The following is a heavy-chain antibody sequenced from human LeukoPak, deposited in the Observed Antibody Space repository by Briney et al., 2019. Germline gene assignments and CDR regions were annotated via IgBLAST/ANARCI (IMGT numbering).Heavy chain of an antibody. D-gene: IGHD5-12*01. Sequence: GGSLRLSCAASGFTFSSCGMHWVRQAPGKGLEWVAVISYDGSNKYYADSVKGRFTISRDNSKNTLYLQMNSLRAEDTAVYYCGSGFYFDYWGQGTLVTVSS. CDR1: GFTFSSCG. CDR2: ISYDGSNK. J-gene: IGHJ4*02. CDR3: GSGFYFDY. V-gene: IGHV3-30*03.